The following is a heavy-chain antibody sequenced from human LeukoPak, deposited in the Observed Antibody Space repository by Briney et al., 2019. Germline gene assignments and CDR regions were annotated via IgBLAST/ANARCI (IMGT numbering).Heavy chain of an antibody. CDR1: GFTFSSYW. CDR2: INSDGSST. D-gene: IGHD4-23*01. CDR3: ARHLTYGGWNS. J-gene: IGHJ4*02. Sequence: PGGSLRLSCAASGFTFSSYWMQWVRQTPGMGLVWVSRINSDGSSTSYADSVKGRFTISRDNAKNTLYLQMNSLRAEDTAVYYCARHLTYGGWNSWGQGTLVTVSS. V-gene: IGHV3-74*01.